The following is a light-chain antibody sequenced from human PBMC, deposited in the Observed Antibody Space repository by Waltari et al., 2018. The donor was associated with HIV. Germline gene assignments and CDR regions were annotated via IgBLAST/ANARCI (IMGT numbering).Light chain of an antibody. Sequence: SSGLTQPPSVSVSPGQTAKIPCPGDGLSKQYVFWYQQKTGQAPDLVIYKDTERPSNIPERCSCATSGTTVTLTISGVQAEDEADYFCHSEDNTGAAFFGGGTRLTVL. CDR2: KDT. CDR3: HSEDNTGAAF. V-gene: IGLV3-25*03. J-gene: IGLJ2*01. CDR1: GLSKQY.